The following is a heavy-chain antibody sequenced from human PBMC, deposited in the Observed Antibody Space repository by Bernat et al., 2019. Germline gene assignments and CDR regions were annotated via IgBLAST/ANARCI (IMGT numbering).Heavy chain of an antibody. J-gene: IGHJ4*02. CDR3: IGGAPFDY. CDR1: GFTFSSYW. Sequence: EVQLVESGGGLVQPGGSLRLSCAASGFTFSSYWMHWVRRAAGKGLVWVSRINSDGSSTSYADAVKGRFTISRDNAKNTLFLQMNSLRAEDTAVYYCIGGAPFDYWAREPWSPSP. V-gene: IGHV3-74*01. CDR2: INSDGSST.